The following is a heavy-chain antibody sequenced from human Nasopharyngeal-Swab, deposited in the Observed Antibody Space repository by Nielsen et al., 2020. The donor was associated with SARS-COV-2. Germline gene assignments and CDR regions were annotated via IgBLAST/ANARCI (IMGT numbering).Heavy chain of an antibody. J-gene: IGHJ5*02. CDR3: ARELLLGDIVVVPADPHSNWFDP. V-gene: IGHV4-34*13. Sequence: PGKGLEWIGEINHSGSTNYNPSLKSRVTISVDTSKNQFSLKLSSVTAADTAVYYCARELLLGDIVVVPADPHSNWFDPWGQGTLVTVSS. CDR2: INHSGST. D-gene: IGHD2-2*01.